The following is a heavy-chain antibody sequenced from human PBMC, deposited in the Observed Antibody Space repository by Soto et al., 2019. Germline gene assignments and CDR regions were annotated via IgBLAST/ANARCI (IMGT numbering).Heavy chain of an antibody. CDR3: AREAAETVGDGYWCDP. D-gene: IGHD6-13*01. V-gene: IGHV4-30-4*01. Sequence: SETLSLTCTVSGGSISRGDPYWMWIRQPPGKGLEWIGHIYYSGSTYYSPSLTSRVTLSVDTSKNQFSLKLTSVTAADTAVYYCAREAAETVGDGYWCDPWGQGTLVTVSS. J-gene: IGHJ5*02. CDR2: IYYSGST. CDR1: GGSISRGDPY.